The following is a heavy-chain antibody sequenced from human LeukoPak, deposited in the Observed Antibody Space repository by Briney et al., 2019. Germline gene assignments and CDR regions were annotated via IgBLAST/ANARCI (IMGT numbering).Heavy chain of an antibody. CDR3: ARSLFDILTPIDY. V-gene: IGHV1-2*02. J-gene: IGHJ4*02. D-gene: IGHD3-9*01. Sequence: ASVTVSFTGSGYTFTVYYMHWVRQAPGQGREGMGWINPNSCGTNYAQKFQGRVTMTRDTSISTAYMELSRLRSDDTAVYYCARSLFDILTPIDYWGQGTLVTVSS. CDR1: GYTFTVYY. CDR2: INPNSCGT.